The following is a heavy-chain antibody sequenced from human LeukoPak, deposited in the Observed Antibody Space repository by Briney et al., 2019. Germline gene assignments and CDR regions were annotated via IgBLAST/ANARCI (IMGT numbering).Heavy chain of an antibody. CDR2: ISGSGGST. V-gene: IGHV3-23*01. D-gene: IGHD6-13*01. Sequence: GGSLRLSCAASGFTFSSYAMSWVRQAPGKGLGWVSAISGSGGSTYYADSAKGRFTISRDNSKNTLYLQMNSLRAEDTAVYYCAKGEAAAIYGMDVWGQGTTVTVSS. CDR1: GFTFSSYA. J-gene: IGHJ6*02. CDR3: AKGEAAAIYGMDV.